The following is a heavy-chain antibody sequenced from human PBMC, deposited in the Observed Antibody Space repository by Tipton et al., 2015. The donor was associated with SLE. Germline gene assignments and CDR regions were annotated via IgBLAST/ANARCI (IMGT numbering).Heavy chain of an antibody. CDR2: FYYSGST. J-gene: IGHJ2*01. D-gene: IGHD3-3*01. V-gene: IGHV4-59*01. CDR3: ARVWSGYSSSYFDL. Sequence: TLSLTCAVSGGSITTYYWSWIRQSPGKGLEGIGYFYYSGSTKYNPSLKSRVTMSVDTSKNHLSGKLSSVTAADTAIYYCARVWSGYSSSYFDLWGRGTLVTVSS. CDR1: GGSITTYY.